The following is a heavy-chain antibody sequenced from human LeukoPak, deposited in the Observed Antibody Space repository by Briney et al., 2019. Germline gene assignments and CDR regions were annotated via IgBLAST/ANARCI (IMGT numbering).Heavy chain of an antibody. V-gene: IGHV1-2*02. Sequence: ASVKVSCKASGYTFTGYYMHWMRQAPGQGLEWMGWINPNSGGTNYAQKFQGRVTMTRDTSFSTAYVELSSLSSDDPAVYYCARESGSVAGTGTHDYWGQGTLVTVSS. CDR1: GYTFTGYY. J-gene: IGHJ4*02. CDR3: ARESGSVAGTGTHDY. D-gene: IGHD6-19*01. CDR2: INPNSGGT.